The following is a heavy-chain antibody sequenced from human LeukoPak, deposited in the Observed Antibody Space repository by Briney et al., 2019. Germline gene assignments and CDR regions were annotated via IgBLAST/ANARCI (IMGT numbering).Heavy chain of an antibody. CDR2: IDQSGTT. V-gene: IGHV4-34*01. CDR3: ARVPHYYFGYGYFDT. J-gene: IGHJ4*02. D-gene: IGHD3-10*01. Sequence: SETLSLTCVVNGGSFSGYYWSWLRQPPGKGLEWIGEIDQSGTTNYNASLKSRVAISIDTSKKQFSLTLTSMTAADTAVYYCARVPHYYFGYGYFDTWGQGTRVTVSS. CDR1: GGSFSGYY.